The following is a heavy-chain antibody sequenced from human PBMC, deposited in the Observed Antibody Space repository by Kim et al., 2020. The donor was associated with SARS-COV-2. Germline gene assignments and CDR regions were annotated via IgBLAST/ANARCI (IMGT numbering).Heavy chain of an antibody. D-gene: IGHD3-9*01. Sequence: NPSLKSRVTISVDTSKNQFSLKLSSVTAADTAVYYCARTLRYFDWLSLDYWGQGTLVTVSS. V-gene: IGHV4-31*02. CDR3: ARTLRYFDWLSLDY. J-gene: IGHJ4*02.